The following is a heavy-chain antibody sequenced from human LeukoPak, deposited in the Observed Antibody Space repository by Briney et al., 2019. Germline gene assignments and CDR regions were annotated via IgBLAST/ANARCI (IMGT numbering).Heavy chain of an antibody. J-gene: IGHJ5*02. CDR2: ISSNSRTI. CDR3: ARKFDCSSTSCEGA. V-gene: IGHV3-11*04. D-gene: IGHD2-2*01. Sequence: GGSLRLSCAASGFTFSDYYMSWIRQAPGKGLEWVSYISSNSRTIYYGDSVKGRFTISRDNARNSLYLQMNSLRAEDTAVYYCARKFDCSSTSCEGAWGQGTLVTVSS. CDR1: GFTFSDYY.